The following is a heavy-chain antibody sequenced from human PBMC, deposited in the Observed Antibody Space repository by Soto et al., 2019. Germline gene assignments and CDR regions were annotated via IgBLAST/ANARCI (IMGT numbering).Heavy chain of an antibody. CDR3: ARSTTGFVGGWFDP. J-gene: IGHJ5*02. D-gene: IGHD3-9*01. Sequence: PSETLSLTCTVSGGSISSGGYYWSWIRQHPGKGLEWIGYIYYSGSTYYNPSLKSRVTISVDTSKNQFSLKLSSVTAADTAVYYCARSTTGFVGGWFDPWGQGTLVTVSS. V-gene: IGHV4-31*02. CDR1: GGSISSGGYY. CDR2: IYYSGST.